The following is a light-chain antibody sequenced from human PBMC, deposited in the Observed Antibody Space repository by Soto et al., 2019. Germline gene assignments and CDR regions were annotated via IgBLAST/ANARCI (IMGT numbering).Light chain of an antibody. V-gene: IGKV2-24*01. J-gene: IGKJ1*01. Sequence: DVVLTQTPLSSSVTLGQPASISCRSSQSLVHSDGNTYLSWLHQRPGQPPRLLIYKISNRFFVVPDIFSGSGAATEFTLKISRVEAEDVGVYYCMQATHFPTFGQGTKVEIK. CDR3: MQATHFPT. CDR2: KIS. CDR1: QSLVHSDGNTY.